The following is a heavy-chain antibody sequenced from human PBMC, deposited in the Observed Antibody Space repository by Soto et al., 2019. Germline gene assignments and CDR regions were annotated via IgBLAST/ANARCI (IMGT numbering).Heavy chain of an antibody. J-gene: IGHJ5*02. V-gene: IGHV4-31*03. D-gene: IGHD6-13*01. Sequence: QVQLQESGPGLEKPSQTLSLTCTVSGGSISSGGYYWSWIRQHPGKGLEWIGYIYYSGSTYYNPSLKSRVTISVDTSKNQFSLKLSSVTAADTAVYYCARYYSSSLNWFDPWGQGTLVTVSS. CDR1: GGSISSGGYY. CDR3: ARYYSSSLNWFDP. CDR2: IYYSGST.